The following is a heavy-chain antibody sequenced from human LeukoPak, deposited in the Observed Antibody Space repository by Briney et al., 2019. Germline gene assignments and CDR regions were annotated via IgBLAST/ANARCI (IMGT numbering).Heavy chain of an antibody. Sequence: RASVKVSCTASGYTFTNYYIHWVRQAPGQGLECMGIINPSGGSTNYAQNLQGRVTMTTDTSTSTVYMELRSLRSDDTAVYYCAFSSYYLQGNYYYMDVWGKGTTVTVSS. J-gene: IGHJ6*03. CDR1: GYTFTNYY. CDR3: AFSSYYLQGNYYYMDV. V-gene: IGHV1-46*01. D-gene: IGHD1-26*01. CDR2: INPSGGST.